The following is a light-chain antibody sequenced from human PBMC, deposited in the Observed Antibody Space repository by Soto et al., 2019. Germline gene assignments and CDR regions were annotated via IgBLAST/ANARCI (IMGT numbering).Light chain of an antibody. J-gene: IGLJ1*01. V-gene: IGLV1-51*01. CDR3: GTWDSSLSANV. Sequence: QSVLTQPPSVSAAPGQKVTPTCSGSTSNIGKNYVSWYQHVPGTTPKLLIYDSNQRPSGIPDRFSGSKSGTSATLAISGLQTGDDADYYCGTWDSSLSANVFGTGTKVTVL. CDR2: DSN. CDR1: TSNIGKNY.